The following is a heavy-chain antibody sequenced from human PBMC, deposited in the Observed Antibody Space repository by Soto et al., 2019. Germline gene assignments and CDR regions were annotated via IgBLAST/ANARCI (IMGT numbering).Heavy chain of an antibody. CDR2: INHSGST. CDR1: GGSFSGYY. Sequence: SETLSLTCAVYGGSFSGYYWSWIRQPPGKGLEWIGEINHSGSTNYNPSLKSRVTISVDTSKNQFSLKLSSVTAADTAVYYCATGYSSSWTHNFDYWGQGTLVTVYS. V-gene: IGHV4-34*01. D-gene: IGHD6-13*01. CDR3: ATGYSSSWTHNFDY. J-gene: IGHJ4*02.